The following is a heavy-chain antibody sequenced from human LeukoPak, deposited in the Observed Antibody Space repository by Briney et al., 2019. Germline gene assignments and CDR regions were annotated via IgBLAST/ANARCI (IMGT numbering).Heavy chain of an antibody. V-gene: IGHV4-34*01. J-gene: IGHJ4*02. D-gene: IGHD3-22*01. CDR3: ARLTNNYYDSSGYRVYYFDY. CDR1: GGSFSGYY. CDR2: INHSGST. Sequence: SETLSLTCAVYGGSFSGYYWSWIRQPPGKGLEWIGEINHSGSTNYNPSLKSRVTISVHTSKNQFSLKLSSVTAADTAVYYCARLTNNYYDSSGYRVYYFDYWGQGTLVTVSS.